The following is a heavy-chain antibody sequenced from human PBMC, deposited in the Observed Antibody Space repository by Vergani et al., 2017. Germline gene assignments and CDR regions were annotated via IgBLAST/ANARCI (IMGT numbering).Heavy chain of an antibody. Sequence: QVQLQESGPGLVKPSQTLSLTCTVSGGSISRGGYYWSWIRQHPGKGLEWIGYIYYSGSTYYNPSLKRRVTISVDTSKNQFSLNLSSVTAADTAVYYCARVAGTTSYYYYYMDVWGEGTTVTVSS. CDR1: GGSISRGGYY. J-gene: IGHJ6*03. CDR2: IYYSGST. V-gene: IGHV4-31*03. CDR3: ARVAGTTSYYYYYMDV. D-gene: IGHD1-7*01.